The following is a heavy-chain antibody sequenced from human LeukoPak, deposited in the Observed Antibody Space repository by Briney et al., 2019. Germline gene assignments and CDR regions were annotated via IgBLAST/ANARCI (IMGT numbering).Heavy chain of an antibody. V-gene: IGHV3-21*04. Sequence: GGSLRLSCAGSGFTFSTFSFNWVRQAPGKGLEWVSSISSGSAHIYYADSVKGRFTISRDNAKNSVYLQMNSLRAEDTALYYCARGSGSSWYFYFDYWGQGTLVTVSS. CDR3: ARGSGSSWYFYFDY. J-gene: IGHJ4*02. D-gene: IGHD6-13*01. CDR1: GFTFSTFS. CDR2: ISSGSAHI.